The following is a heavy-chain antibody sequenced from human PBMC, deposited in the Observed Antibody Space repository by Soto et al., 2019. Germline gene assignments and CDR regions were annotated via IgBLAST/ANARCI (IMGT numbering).Heavy chain of an antibody. D-gene: IGHD6-6*01. CDR1: GGSVSNSA. Sequence: QVQLVQSGSEVKKPGSSVRVSCKASGGSVSNSAISWLRQAPGQGLEWMGGIIPIFGPAIYARKFQGRFTISADESTGTSYMEFNNVRSDDTAVYYCGRGSSLTKVEYWGQGTLVTVSS. CDR3: GRGSSLTKVEY. J-gene: IGHJ4*02. V-gene: IGHV1-69*01. CDR2: IIPIFGPA.